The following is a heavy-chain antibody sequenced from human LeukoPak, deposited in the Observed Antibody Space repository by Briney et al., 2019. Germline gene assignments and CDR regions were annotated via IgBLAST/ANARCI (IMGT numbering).Heavy chain of an antibody. Sequence: HPGGSLRLSCAASGFNVSSNYMSWVRQAPGKGLEWVSDIYSGGSTYYADYVKGRFTISRDNSKNTLYLQINSLRAADTAAYYCARGSRSSGWFDYWGQGTLVTVSS. D-gene: IGHD6-19*01. CDR3: ARGSRSSGWFDY. CDR1: GFNVSSNY. V-gene: IGHV3-53*01. CDR2: IYSGGST. J-gene: IGHJ4*02.